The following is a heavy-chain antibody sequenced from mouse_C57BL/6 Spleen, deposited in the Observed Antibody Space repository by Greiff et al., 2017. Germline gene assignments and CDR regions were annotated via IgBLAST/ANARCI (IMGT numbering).Heavy chain of an antibody. CDR2: INPSNGGT. J-gene: IGHJ4*01. V-gene: IGHV1-53*01. Sequence: QVQLQQPGTELVKPGASVKLSCKASGYTFTSYWMHWVKQRPGQGLEWIGNINPSNGGTNYNEKFKSKATLTVDKSSSTAYMQLSSLTSEDPAVYYCARGATVVGTPRYAMDYWGQGTSVTVSS. CDR1: GYTFTSYW. CDR3: ARGATVVGTPRYAMDY. D-gene: IGHD1-1*01.